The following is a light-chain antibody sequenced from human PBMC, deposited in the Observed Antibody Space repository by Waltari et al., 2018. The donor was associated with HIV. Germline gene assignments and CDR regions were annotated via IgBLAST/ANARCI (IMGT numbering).Light chain of an antibody. Sequence: SDVLTQPPSVSVAPGQTATIPCEITNSGSKGGYWCPRKPGQAPGFGIPYPNYLLSGIAARFADSNTGDTATLIISRVEAGDEAEYYCQVWENNGGYSVVLGGGTKLAVL. CDR2: YPN. J-gene: IGLJ2*01. CDR1: NSGSKG. CDR3: QVWENNGGYSVV. V-gene: IGLV3-21*01.